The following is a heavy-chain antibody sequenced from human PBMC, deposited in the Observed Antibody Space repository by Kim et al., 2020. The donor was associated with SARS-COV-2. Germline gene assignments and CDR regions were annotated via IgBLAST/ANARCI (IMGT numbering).Heavy chain of an antibody. V-gene: IGHV3-23*01. J-gene: IGHJ4*02. D-gene: IGHD1-26*01. CDR3: AKKGVGVGATNFAY. Sequence: ADAVKARFTISRDNSKNPLYLQMNSRGAEDTAVYYCAKKGVGVGATNFAYWGQGTLVTVSS.